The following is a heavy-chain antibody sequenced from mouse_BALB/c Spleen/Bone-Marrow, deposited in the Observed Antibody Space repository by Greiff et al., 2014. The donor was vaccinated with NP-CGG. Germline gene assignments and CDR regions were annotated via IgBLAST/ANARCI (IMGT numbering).Heavy chain of an antibody. Sequence: QVQLKESGAELVKPGASVKLSCKASGYTFTSYWMHWVEQRPGQGLEWIGEINPSNGRTNYNEKFKSKATLTVDKSSSTAYMQLSSLTSEDSAVYYCARWLPFDYWGQGTTLTVSS. CDR1: GYTFTSYW. CDR3: ARWLPFDY. CDR2: INPSNGRT. J-gene: IGHJ2*01. V-gene: IGHV1S81*02. D-gene: IGHD2-2*01.